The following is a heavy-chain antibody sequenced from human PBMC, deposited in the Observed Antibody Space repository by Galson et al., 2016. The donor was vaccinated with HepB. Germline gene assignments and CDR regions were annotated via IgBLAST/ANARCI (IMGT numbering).Heavy chain of an antibody. CDR1: GGNFMNYA. V-gene: IGHV1-69*13. CDR2: IIPFFGTP. Sequence: SVKVSCKASGGNFMNYAISWVRQAPGQRLEWMGGIIPFFGTPDYPQKFEGGVTITAAESTSTAYMELRSLRSEDTAVYYCARWDAGTTGDYYDYGMDVWGEGTTVTVSS. J-gene: IGHJ6*04. D-gene: IGHD1-1*01. CDR3: ARWDAGTTGDYYDYGMDV.